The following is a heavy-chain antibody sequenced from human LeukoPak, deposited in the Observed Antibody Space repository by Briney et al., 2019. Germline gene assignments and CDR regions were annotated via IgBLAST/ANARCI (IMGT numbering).Heavy chain of an antibody. CDR2: IYTSGNT. CDR1: GGSFTSGRYY. V-gene: IGHV4-61*02. Sequence: PSQTLSLTCTVSGGSFTSGRYYWSWIRQPAGKGLEWIGRIYTSGNTNYNPSLKSRVAISIDTSENQFSLKLSSVTAADTAVYYCARGEVGTSLGKGRYLRAFDFWGQGTMVTVSS. CDR3: ARGEVGTSLGKGRYLRAFDF. D-gene: IGHD1-14*01. J-gene: IGHJ3*01.